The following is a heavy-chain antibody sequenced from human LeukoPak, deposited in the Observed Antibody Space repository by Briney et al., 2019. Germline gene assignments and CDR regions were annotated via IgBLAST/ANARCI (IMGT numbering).Heavy chain of an antibody. CDR2: ISSSSSYI. V-gene: IGHV3-21*01. Sequence: PGGSLRLSCAASGFTFSSYSMNWVRQAPGKGLEWVSSISSSSSYIYYADSVKGRFTISRDNAKNSLYLQMNSLRAEDTAAYYCARVPNMERLDWPHLDYWGQGTLVTVSS. D-gene: IGHD3-3*01. CDR3: ARVPNMERLDWPHLDY. J-gene: IGHJ4*02. CDR1: GFTFSSYS.